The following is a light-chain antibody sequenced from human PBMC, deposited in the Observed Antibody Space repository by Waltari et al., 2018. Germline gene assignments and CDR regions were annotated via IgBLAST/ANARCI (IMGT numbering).Light chain of an antibody. CDR2: SAS. CDR1: QGISNW. Sequence: DIQMTQSPSSVSASVGDRVTITCRASQGISNWLAWDQQKPGKAPNLLVYSASNLQSGVPSRFSGSGSGTDFTLTISSLHPEDFATYYCQQTSTFPVTFGGGTEVEF. V-gene: IGKV1-12*01. J-gene: IGKJ4*01. CDR3: QQTSTFPVT.